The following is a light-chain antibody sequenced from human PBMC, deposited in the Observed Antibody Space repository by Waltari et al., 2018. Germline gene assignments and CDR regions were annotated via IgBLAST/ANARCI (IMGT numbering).Light chain of an antibody. CDR1: SGSVSTTFY. J-gene: IGLJ3*02. CDR2: STN. Sequence: QTVVTQEPSFSVSPGGTVTLTCGLRSGSVSTTFYPSWYQHTPGQAPRPLIYSTNTRSSGVPDRISGSILGNKAALTITGAQADDESDYYCVLYMGGGILFGGGTKLTVL. CDR3: VLYMGGGIL. V-gene: IGLV8-61*01.